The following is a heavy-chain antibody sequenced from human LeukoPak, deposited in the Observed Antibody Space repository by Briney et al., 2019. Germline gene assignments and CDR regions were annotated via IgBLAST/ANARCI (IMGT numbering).Heavy chain of an antibody. J-gene: IGHJ4*02. CDR1: VGSFSGYY. CDR3: ARGGYRSSTSRPFDY. V-gene: IGHV4-34*01. CDR2: INHSGST. Sequence: SETLSLTCAVYVGSFSGYYWSWIRQPPAKGLDWIGEINHSGSTNYNPSLKSQVTISVDTSKNQFSLKLSSVTAADTAVYYCARGGYRSSTSRPFDYWGQGTLVTVSS. D-gene: IGHD2-2*01.